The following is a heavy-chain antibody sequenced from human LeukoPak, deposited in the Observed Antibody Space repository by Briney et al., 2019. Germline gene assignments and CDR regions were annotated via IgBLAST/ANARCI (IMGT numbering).Heavy chain of an antibody. CDR2: INPSGGST. CDR1: GYTFTSYY. D-gene: IGHD2-15*01. CDR3: ARDYACSGGSCRGPLFDY. Sequence: GASVKVSCKASGYTFTSYYMHWVRQAPGQGLEWMGIINPSGGSTSYAQKFQGRVTMTRDTSTSTVYMELSSLRSEDTAVYYCARDYACSGGSCRGPLFDYWGQGTLATVSS. V-gene: IGHV1-46*01. J-gene: IGHJ4*02.